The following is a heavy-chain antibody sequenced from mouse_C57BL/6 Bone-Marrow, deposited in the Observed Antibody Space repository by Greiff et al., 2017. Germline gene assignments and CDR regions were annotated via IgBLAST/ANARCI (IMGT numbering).Heavy chain of an antibody. D-gene: IGHD1-1*01. CDR2: SRNKANDYTT. V-gene: IGHV7-1*01. Sequence: EVKVVESGGGLVQSGRSLRLSCATSGFTFSDFYMEWVRQAPGKGLEWIAASRNKANDYTTEYSASVKGRFIVSRDTSQSILYLQMNALRAEDTAIYYCARAHYYSSSYERAMDYWGQGTSVTVSS. J-gene: IGHJ4*01. CDR1: GFTFSDFY. CDR3: ARAHYYSSSYERAMDY.